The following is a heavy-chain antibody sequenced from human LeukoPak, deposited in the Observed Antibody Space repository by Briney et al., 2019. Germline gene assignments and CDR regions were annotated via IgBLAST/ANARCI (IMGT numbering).Heavy chain of an antibody. V-gene: IGHV3-21*03. Sequence: GGSLRLPCAASGFTFSSMNWVRQAPGKGLEWVSSISSSSYIYYADSVKGRFTISRDNAKNSLYLQMNSLRAEDTAVYYCTTDWFTCGPFDYWGQGTPVSVSS. CDR3: TTDWFTCGPFDY. J-gene: IGHJ4*02. CDR1: GFTFSS. D-gene: IGHD2-21*01. CDR2: ISSSSYI.